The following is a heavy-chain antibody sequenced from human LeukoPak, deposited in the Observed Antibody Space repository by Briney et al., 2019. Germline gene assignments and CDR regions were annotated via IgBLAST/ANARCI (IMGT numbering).Heavy chain of an antibody. CDR1: GFTVSNNY. CDR2: IYTGGST. Sequence: PGGSLRLSCAASGFTVSNNYMSWVRQAPGKGLEWVSVIYTGGSTYYADSVKGRFTISRDKSKNTVNLQMNSLRAEDTAVYYCARDLGGLDDWGQGTLVTVSS. J-gene: IGHJ4*02. D-gene: IGHD3-16*01. V-gene: IGHV3-53*01. CDR3: ARDLGGLDD.